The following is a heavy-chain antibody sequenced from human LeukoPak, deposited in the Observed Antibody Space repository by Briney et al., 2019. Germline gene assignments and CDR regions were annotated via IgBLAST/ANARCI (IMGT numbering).Heavy chain of an antibody. CDR1: GFTFRRSW. J-gene: IGHJ4*02. CDR3: TKSLDY. V-gene: IGHV3-7*01. CDR2: IKEDGSER. Sequence: PGGSLRLSCVASGFTFRRSWMDWVRQVPGKGLEWVANIKEDGSERYYVDSAKGRFTISRDNTKTSLYLQMDSLRVEDTAIYYCTKSLDYRGQGSLVTVSS.